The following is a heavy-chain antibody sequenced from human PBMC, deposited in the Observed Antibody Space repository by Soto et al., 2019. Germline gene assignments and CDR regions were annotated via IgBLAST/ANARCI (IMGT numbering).Heavy chain of an antibody. J-gene: IGHJ5*02. V-gene: IGHV4-59*01. CDR3: ARGLYSSLRSVYFAP. Sequence: PSETLSLTCSVSGDSIGSYYWTWIRQPPGKGLEWIGYIHYLGSTTFNPSLESRVTILVDTSKNRISLRLNSVTAADTAVYYCARGLYSSLRSVYFAPWGQGTLVTVSS. D-gene: IGHD3-22*01. CDR1: GDSIGSYY. CDR2: IHYLGST.